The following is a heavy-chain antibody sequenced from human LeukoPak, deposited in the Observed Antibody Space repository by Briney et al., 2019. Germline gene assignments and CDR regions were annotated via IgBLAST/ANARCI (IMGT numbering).Heavy chain of an antibody. CDR1: GVTFSSFA. CDR3: ARADLRWELLPFDY. J-gene: IGHJ4*02. V-gene: IGHV3-30*04. Sequence: PGGSLRLSCAASGVTFSSFAMHWVRQAPGKGLEWVAVISYHGRDTYYADSVKGRFTISRDNSKNTLYLQMNSLRAEDTAVYYCARADLRWELLPFDYWGQGTLVTVSS. CDR2: ISYHGRDT. D-gene: IGHD1-26*01.